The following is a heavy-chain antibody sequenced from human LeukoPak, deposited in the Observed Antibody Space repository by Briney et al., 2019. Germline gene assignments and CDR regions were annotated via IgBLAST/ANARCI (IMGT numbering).Heavy chain of an antibody. D-gene: IGHD3-16*01. J-gene: IGHJ2*01. CDR1: GFTFSSYG. V-gene: IGHV3-33*01. CDR2: IWYDGSNK. Sequence: GGSLRLSCAASGFTFSSYGRHWVRQAPGKGLEWVAVIWYDGSNKYYADSVKGRFTISRDNSKNTLYLEMNSLRYDDTALYYCAREAAWGNWYFDLWGRGTLVTVSS. CDR3: AREAAWGNWYFDL.